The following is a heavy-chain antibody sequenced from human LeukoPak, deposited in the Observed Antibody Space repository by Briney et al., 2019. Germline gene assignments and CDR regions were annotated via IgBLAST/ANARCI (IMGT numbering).Heavy chain of an antibody. CDR3: ARDLYYDSSRTFDY. V-gene: IGHV3-21*01. CDR2: ISSSSSYI. J-gene: IGHJ4*02. Sequence: GGSLRLSCAASGFTFSSYWMSWVRQAPGKGLEWVSSISSSSSYIYYADSVKGRFTISRDNAKNSLYLQMNSLRAEDTAVYYCARDLYYDSSRTFDYWGQGTLVTVSS. CDR1: GFTFSSYW. D-gene: IGHD3-22*01.